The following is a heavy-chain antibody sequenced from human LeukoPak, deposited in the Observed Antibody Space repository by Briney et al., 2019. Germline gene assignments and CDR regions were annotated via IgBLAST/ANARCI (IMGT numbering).Heavy chain of an antibody. D-gene: IGHD3-3*01. CDR1: GFTFSRYS. Sequence: GGSLRLSCVASGFTFSRYSMNWVRQAPGKGLEWVSSISSSSSYIYYADSVKGRFTIYRDNAKNSLYLQMNSLRAEDTAVYYCARVPDDFWSGYFVDYWGQGTLVTVSS. J-gene: IGHJ4*02. CDR2: ISSSSSYI. V-gene: IGHV3-21*01. CDR3: ARVPDDFWSGYFVDY.